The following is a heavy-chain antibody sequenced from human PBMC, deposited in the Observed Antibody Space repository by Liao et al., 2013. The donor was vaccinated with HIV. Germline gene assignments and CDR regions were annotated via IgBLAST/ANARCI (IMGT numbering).Heavy chain of an antibody. CDR2: IYTSGST. D-gene: IGHD3-22*01. CDR3: ARLNYYDSSGYYYYQDY. V-gene: IGHV4-4*07. Sequence: QVQLQESGPGLVKPSETLSLTCTVSGGSISSYYWSWIRQPAGKGLEWIGRIYTSGSTNYNPSLKSRVTMSVDTSKNQFSLKLSSVTAADTAVYYCARLNYYDSSGYYYYQDYWGQGTLVTVSS. CDR1: GGSISSYY. J-gene: IGHJ4*02.